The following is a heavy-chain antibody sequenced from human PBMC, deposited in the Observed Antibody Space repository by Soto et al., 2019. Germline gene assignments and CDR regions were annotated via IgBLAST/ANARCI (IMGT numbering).Heavy chain of an antibody. V-gene: IGHV4-39*01. Sequence: SETLSLTCTVSGGSISSSSYYWGWIRQPPRKGLEWIGSIYYSGSTYYNPSLKSRDTISVDTSKNQFSLKLSSVTAADTVLFYCASPKIAFRDLLYSWGQGSLVIVSA. CDR3: ASPKIAFRDLLYS. J-gene: IGHJ4*02. CDR1: GGSISSSSYY. CDR2: IYYSGST. D-gene: IGHD3-3*02.